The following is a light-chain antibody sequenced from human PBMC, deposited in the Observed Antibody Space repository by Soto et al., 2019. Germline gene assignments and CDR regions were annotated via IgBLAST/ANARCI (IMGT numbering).Light chain of an antibody. V-gene: IGLV1-44*01. Sequence: QSVLTQPPSASGTPGQRITISCSGSGSNIGSNTVTWYQQLPRTAPKFLIYTNNQRPSGVPDRFSGSKSGTSASLAISGLQSGDEADYYCATWDDSLNGYVFGTGTRSPS. J-gene: IGLJ1*01. CDR1: GSNIGSNT. CDR3: ATWDDSLNGYV. CDR2: TNN.